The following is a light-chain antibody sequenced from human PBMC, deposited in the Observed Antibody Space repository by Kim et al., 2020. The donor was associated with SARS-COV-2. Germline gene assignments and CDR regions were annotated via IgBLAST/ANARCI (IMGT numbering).Light chain of an antibody. J-gene: IGLJ2*01. Sequence: LGQTDSITCQGDSVRSGYASWYQQKPGQAPVLVIYGNNNRPPGIPDRFSGSSSGNTASLTITGAQAEDEADYYCNSRDSSSNHVVFGGGTQLTVL. CDR1: SVRSGY. CDR2: GNN. V-gene: IGLV3-19*01. CDR3: NSRDSSSNHVV.